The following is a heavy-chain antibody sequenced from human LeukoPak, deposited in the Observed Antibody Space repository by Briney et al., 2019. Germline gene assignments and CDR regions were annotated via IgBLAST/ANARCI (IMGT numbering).Heavy chain of an antibody. J-gene: IGHJ4*02. CDR3: ARDRGSSWSLGY. CDR2: IYSGGST. CDR1: GFTVSSNY. Sequence: PGGSLRLSCAASGFTVSSNYMIWVRQAPGKGLEWVSVIYSGGSTYYADSVKGRFTISRDNSKNTLYLQMNSLRAEDTAVYYCARDRGSSWSLGYWGQGTLVTVSS. D-gene: IGHD6-13*01. V-gene: IGHV3-53*01.